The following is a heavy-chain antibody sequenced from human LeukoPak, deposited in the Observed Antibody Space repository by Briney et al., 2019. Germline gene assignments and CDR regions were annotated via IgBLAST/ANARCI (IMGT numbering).Heavy chain of an antibody. V-gene: IGHV3-21*01. CDR3: ARASSSWYRSHVDS. D-gene: IGHD6-13*01. J-gene: IGHJ4*02. Sequence: GGSLRLSCAASGFTFSSYSVNWVRQAPGKGLEWVSFISSSSSYIYYADSVKGRFIISRDNAKNSLFLQMNSLRAEDTAVYYCARASSSWYRSHVDSWGQGTLVTVSS. CDR1: GFTFSSYS. CDR2: ISSSSSYI.